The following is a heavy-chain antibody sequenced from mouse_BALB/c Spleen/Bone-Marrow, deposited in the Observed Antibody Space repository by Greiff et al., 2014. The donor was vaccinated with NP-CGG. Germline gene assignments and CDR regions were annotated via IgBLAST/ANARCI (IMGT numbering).Heavy chain of an antibody. J-gene: IGHJ4*01. CDR3: ARSGERYGAMDY. V-gene: IGHV5-4*02. CDR1: GFTFSDFY. D-gene: IGHD1-1*02. Sequence: EVHLVESGGGLVKPGGSLKLSCAASGFTFSDFYMFWFRQTPEKRLEWVATISNGGTYTYYPDSVKGRFTISRDNAKNNLYLQMSSLKSEDTAMYYCARSGERYGAMDYWGQGTSVTATS. CDR2: ISNGGTYT.